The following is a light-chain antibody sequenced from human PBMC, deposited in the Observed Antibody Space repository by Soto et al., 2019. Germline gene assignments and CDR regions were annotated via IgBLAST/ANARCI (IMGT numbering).Light chain of an antibody. V-gene: IGLV2-14*01. CDR1: SSDVGGYNS. J-gene: IGLJ1*01. CDR2: EVN. CDR3: SSYTSSSTFV. Sequence: QSALTQPASVSGSPGQSITISCTGTSSDVGGYNSVSWYQQHPGKAPKLIIYEVNYRPVGVSNRFSGSKSGNTASLTISGLQAEDEADYYCSSYTSSSTFVFGTGTKLTVL.